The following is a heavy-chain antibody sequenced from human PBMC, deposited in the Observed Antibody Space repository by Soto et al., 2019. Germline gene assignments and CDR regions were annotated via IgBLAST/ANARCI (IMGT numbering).Heavy chain of an antibody. CDR3: AREVEGRDGDTRDALDI. Sequence: QVQLQESGPGLVKPSQILSLTCTVSGGSISSGGFYWNWIRQHPGKGLGWIGYIYYSGSAYYNPSLKSRVTMSIGTSKKQFSLNLTSVTAADTAVYYCAREVEGRDGDTRDALDIWGQGTMVIVSS. D-gene: IGHD2-15*01. V-gene: IGHV4-31*03. J-gene: IGHJ3*02. CDR2: IYYSGSA. CDR1: GGSISSGGFY.